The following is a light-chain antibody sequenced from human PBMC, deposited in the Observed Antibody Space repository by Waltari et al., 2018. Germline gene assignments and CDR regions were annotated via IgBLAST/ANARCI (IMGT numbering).Light chain of an antibody. J-gene: IGKJ4*01. CDR3: QQRHNWPLT. CDR1: QSVRSY. CDR2: DTS. V-gene: IGKV3-11*01. Sequence: EIVLTQSPATLSLSPGERAPLPCRARQSVRSYLAWYQQKPGQAPRLLIYDTSNRASGIPARFSGSGSGTDFSLSISSLEPEDFAVYYCQQRHNWPLTFGGGTKVEIK.